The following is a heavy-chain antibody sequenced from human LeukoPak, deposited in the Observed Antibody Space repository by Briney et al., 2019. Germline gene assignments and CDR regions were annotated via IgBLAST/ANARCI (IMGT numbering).Heavy chain of an antibody. V-gene: IGHV3-23*01. CDR3: AKDIKGTNYYYYGMGA. Sequence: GGSLRLSCAASGFTFSNSAMTWVRQAPGKGLDWVSAINGDGGRTYHADSVKGRFTISRDNSKNTLYLQMNSLRVEDTAVYYCAKDIKGTNYYYYGMGAWGQGTTVTASS. D-gene: IGHD1-14*01. CDR2: INGDGGRT. CDR1: GFTFSNSA. J-gene: IGHJ6*02.